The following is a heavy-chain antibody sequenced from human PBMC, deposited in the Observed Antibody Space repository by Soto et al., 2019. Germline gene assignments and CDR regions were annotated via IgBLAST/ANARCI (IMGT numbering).Heavy chain of an antibody. V-gene: IGHV3-15*01. J-gene: IGHJ6*02. D-gene: IGHD3-10*01. CDR2: IKSKTDGGTT. Sequence: LILSCAASGFTFSNAWMSWGLQAPGKGLEWVGRIKSKTDGGTTDYAAPVKGRFTISRDDSKNTLYLQMNSLKTEDTAVYYCTTGMVRDNYYGMDVWGQGTTVTVSS. CDR3: TTGMVRDNYYGMDV. CDR1: GFTFSNAW.